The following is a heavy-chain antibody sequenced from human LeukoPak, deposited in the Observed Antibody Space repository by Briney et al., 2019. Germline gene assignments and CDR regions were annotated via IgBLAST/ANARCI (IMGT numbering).Heavy chain of an antibody. Sequence: SVKVSCKASGGTFSSYAIGWVRQAPGQGLEWMGRIIPIFGTANYAQKFQGRVTITTDESTSTAYMELSSLRSEDTAVYYCVAAAGTGRESYYYYYYMDVWGKGTTVTVSS. J-gene: IGHJ6*03. V-gene: IGHV1-69*05. CDR2: IIPIFGTA. CDR1: GGTFSSYA. CDR3: VAAAGTGRESYYYYYYMDV. D-gene: IGHD6-13*01.